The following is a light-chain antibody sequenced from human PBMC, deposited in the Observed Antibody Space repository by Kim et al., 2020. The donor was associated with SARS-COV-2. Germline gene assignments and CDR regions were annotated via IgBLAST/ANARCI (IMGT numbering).Light chain of an antibody. CDR2: DTI. CDR1: SGHY. CDR3: LLSYSDTRV. V-gene: IGLV7-46*01. Sequence: SGHYPFWFQQKPGQAPRTLIYDTIKKHSWTPARFSGSLLGGKGALTLSGAQPEDEADYYCLLSYSDTRVFGGGTKLTVL. J-gene: IGLJ2*01.